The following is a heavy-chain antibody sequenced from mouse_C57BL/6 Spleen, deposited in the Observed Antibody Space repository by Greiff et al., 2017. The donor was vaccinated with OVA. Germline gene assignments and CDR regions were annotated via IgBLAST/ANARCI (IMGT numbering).Heavy chain of an antibody. CDR2: IDPSDSYT. V-gene: IGHV1-50*01. Sequence: QVQLQQPGAELVKPGASVKLSCKASGYTFTSYWMQWVKQRPGQGLEWIGEIDPSDSYTNYNQKFKGKATLTVDTSSSTAYMQLSILTSEDSAVYYCAIYYCNLYYAMDYWGQGTSVTVSS. CDR3: AIYYCNLYYAMDY. J-gene: IGHJ4*01. CDR1: GYTFTSYW. D-gene: IGHD2-1*01.